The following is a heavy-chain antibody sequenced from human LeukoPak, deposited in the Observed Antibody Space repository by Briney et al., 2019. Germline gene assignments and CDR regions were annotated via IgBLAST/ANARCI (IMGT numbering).Heavy chain of an antibody. CDR2: INHSGST. CDR3: ARYGKGRWLTSTRPFWYFDL. Sequence: SETLSLTCAVYGGSFSAYYWSWIRQPPGKGLEWIGEINHSGSTNYNPSPKSRVTISVDTSKNQFSLKLSSVTAADTAVYYCARYGKGRWLTSTRPFWYFDLWGRGTLVTVSS. D-gene: IGHD5-24*01. CDR1: GGSFSAYY. V-gene: IGHV4-34*01. J-gene: IGHJ2*01.